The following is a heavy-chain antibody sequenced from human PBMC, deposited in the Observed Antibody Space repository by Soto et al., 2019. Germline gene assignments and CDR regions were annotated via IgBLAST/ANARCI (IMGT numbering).Heavy chain of an antibody. CDR1: GFTLGDYA. V-gene: IGHV3-49*04. D-gene: IGHD3-22*01. J-gene: IGHJ4*02. CDR2: IRSKAYGGTT. CDR3: TQLIESSGYLDY. Sequence: LRLSCTASGFTLGDYAMSWVRQAPGKGLEWVGFIRSKAYGGTTEYAASVKGRFTISRDDSKSIAYLQMNSLKTEDTAVHYCTQLIESSGYLDYWGQGTLVTVSS.